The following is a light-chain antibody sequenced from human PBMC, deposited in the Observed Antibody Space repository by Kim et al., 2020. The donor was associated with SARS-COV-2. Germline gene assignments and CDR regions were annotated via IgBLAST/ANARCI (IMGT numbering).Light chain of an antibody. J-gene: IGKJ4*01. Sequence: DIQMTQSPSSLSASVGDRVTITCQASQDIRNYINWYQQIPGKAPKLLIKEASNLETGVPLRFSGSGSGTDFTFSISSLQPEDIATYYCQQYANLPLTFGGGTKVDIK. V-gene: IGKV1-33*01. CDR2: EAS. CDR1: QDIRNY. CDR3: QQYANLPLT.